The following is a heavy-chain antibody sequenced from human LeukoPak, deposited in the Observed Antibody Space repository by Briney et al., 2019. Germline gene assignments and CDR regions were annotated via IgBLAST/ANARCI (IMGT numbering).Heavy chain of an antibody. Sequence: GGSLRLSCAASGFTFSSYAMSWVRQAPGKGLEWVSGISASAGSAVYADSVKGRFTISRDNSKNMMYLQMNSLRAEDSAVYYCAKDQGSGLGSYSWGYFDYWGQGTLVTVSS. J-gene: IGHJ4*02. D-gene: IGHD3-10*01. V-gene: IGHV3-23*01. CDR3: AKDQGSGLGSYSWGYFDY. CDR1: GFTFSSYA. CDR2: ISASAGSA.